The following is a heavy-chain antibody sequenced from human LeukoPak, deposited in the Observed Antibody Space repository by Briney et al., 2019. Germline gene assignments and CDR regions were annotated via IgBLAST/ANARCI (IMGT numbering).Heavy chain of an antibody. CDR3: ARGQGTVTTH. D-gene: IGHD4-17*01. J-gene: IGHJ4*02. V-gene: IGHV4-34*01. CDR2: INHSGSA. Sequence: SETPSLTCAVSGGSFSGYYWTWIRQPPGKGLEWIGEINHSGSANYNPSLKSRVTISLDTSKNQFSLKLSSVTAADTAVYYCARGQGTVTTHWGQGTLVTVSS. CDR1: GGSFSGYY.